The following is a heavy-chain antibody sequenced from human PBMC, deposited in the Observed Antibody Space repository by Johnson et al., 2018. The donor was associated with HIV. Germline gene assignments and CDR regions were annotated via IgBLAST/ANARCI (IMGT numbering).Heavy chain of an antibody. V-gene: IGHV3-30*04. CDR2: VSYDGSER. J-gene: IGHJ3*01. Sequence: QVQLVESGGGVVQPGRSLRLSCAASGFSFSSYAMHSVRQAPGKGLEWVAVVSYDGSERYYADSVKGRFTISRDSSKNTLYLQMNSLRVEDTALYYCVRDTGYCSGGRCDDAFDVWGQGTVVTVSS. D-gene: IGHD2-15*01. CDR1: GFSFSSYA. CDR3: VRDTGYCSGGRCDDAFDV.